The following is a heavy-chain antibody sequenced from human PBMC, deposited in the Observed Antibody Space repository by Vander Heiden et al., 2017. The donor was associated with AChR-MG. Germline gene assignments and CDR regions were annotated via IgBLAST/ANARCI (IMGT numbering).Heavy chain of an antibody. CDR2: IYYSGST. D-gene: IGHD2-15*01. CDR3: ARLCSGGSCYSTY. J-gene: IGHJ4*02. Sequence: QLQLQESGPGLVKPSETLSLTCTVPGGSISSSSYYWGWIRQPPGKGLEWIGSIYYSGSTYYNPSLKSRVTISVDTSKNQFSLKLSSVTAADTAVYYCARLCSGGSCYSTYWGQGTLVTVSS. V-gene: IGHV4-39*01. CDR1: GGSISSSSYY.